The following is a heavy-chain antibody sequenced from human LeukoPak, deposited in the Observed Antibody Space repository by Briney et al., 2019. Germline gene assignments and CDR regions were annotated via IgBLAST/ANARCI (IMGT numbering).Heavy chain of an antibody. V-gene: IGHV3-48*03. Sequence: GGSLRLSCAASGFSFSGYDMNWVRQAPGKGLGWVSYFSSRGSTIYYADSVKGRFTISRDNAKTSLYLQMNSLRVEDTALYYCAREGALGYTGMDVWGQGTTVTVSS. J-gene: IGHJ6*02. CDR3: AREGALGYTGMDV. CDR1: GFSFSGYD. D-gene: IGHD1-1*01. CDR2: FSSRGSTI.